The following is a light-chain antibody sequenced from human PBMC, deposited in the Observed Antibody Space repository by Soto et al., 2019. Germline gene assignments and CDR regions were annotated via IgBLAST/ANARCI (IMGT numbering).Light chain of an antibody. CDR3: QKYNSAPRT. V-gene: IGKV1-27*01. CDR1: QGISNY. Sequence: DIQMTQSPSSLSASVGGRLTITCRASQGISNYLAWYQQKPGKVPKLLIYAASTLQSGVPSRFSGSGSGTDFTLTISSLQTEDVATYYCQKYNSAPRTFGQGTKVDIK. CDR2: AAS. J-gene: IGKJ1*01.